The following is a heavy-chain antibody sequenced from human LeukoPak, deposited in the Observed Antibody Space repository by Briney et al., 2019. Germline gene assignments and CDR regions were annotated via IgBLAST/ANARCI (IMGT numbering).Heavy chain of an antibody. D-gene: IGHD3-3*01. J-gene: IGHJ4*02. V-gene: IGHV3-23*01. CDR2: ISGSGGST. Sequence: GGSLRLSCPASGFTFSSYAMSWVRQAPGKGLEWVSAISGSGGSTYYADSVKGRFTISRDNSKNTLYLQMNSLRAEDTAVYYCAKALDRITIFGVVITLSFDYWGQGTLVTVSS. CDR3: AKALDRITIFGVVITLSFDY. CDR1: GFTFSSYA.